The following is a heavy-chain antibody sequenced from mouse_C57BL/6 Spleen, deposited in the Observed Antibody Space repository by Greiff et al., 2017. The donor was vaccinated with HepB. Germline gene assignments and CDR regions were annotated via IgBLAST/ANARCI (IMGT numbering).Heavy chain of an antibody. D-gene: IGHD2-4*01. J-gene: IGHJ4*01. CDR1: GYTFTDYY. Sequence: EVQLQQSGPELVKPGASVKISCKASGYTFTDYYMNWVKQSHGKSLEWIGDINPNNGGTSYNQKFKGQATLTVNKSSSTAYMELRSLTSEDSAVYYWARVMVYYDNEGDAMDYWGQGTSVTVSS. CDR2: INPNNGGT. V-gene: IGHV1-26*01. CDR3: ARVMVYYDNEGDAMDY.